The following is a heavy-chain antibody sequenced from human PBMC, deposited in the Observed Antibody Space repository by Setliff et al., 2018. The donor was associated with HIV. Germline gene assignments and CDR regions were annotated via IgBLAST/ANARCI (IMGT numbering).Heavy chain of an antibody. CDR3: AGRRNYDYLWGSYRPGFIY. CDR1: GESFSDYY. V-gene: IGHV4-34*01. D-gene: IGHD3-16*01. Sequence: KPSETLSLTCSVYGESFSDYYWSWIRQPPGKGLEWIGEINHSGSTNYNPSLKSRVTISVDTSKNQFSLKVSSVTAADTAVYYCAGRRNYDYLWGSYRPGFIYWGQGTLVTVSS. J-gene: IGHJ4*02. CDR2: INHSGST.